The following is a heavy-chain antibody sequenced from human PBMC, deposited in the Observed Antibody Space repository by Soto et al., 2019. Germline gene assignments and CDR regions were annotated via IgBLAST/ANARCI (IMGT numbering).Heavy chain of an antibody. Sequence: ASVEVCCKASGYTFTSYDINWVRQATGQGLEWMGWMNPNSGNTGYAQKFQGRVTMTRNTSISTAYMELSSLRSEDTAVYYCARGGEIFGVSYYYYGMDVWGQGTTVTVSS. D-gene: IGHD3-3*01. CDR1: GYTFTSYD. V-gene: IGHV1-8*01. CDR2: MNPNSGNT. J-gene: IGHJ6*02. CDR3: ARGGEIFGVSYYYYGMDV.